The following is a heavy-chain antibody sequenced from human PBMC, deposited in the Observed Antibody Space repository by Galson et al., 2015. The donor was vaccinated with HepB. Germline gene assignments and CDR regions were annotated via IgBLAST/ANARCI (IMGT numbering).Heavy chain of an antibody. D-gene: IGHD5-18*01. CDR1: RFTFSNAW. Sequence: SLRLSCAASRFTFSNAWMSWVRQAPGKGLEWVGRIKSKTDGGTTDYAAPVKGRFTISRDDSKDTLYLQMNSLKTEDTAVYYCTHLQLWFYIGDYRGQGTLVTVSS. CDR2: IKSKTDGGTT. V-gene: IGHV3-15*01. J-gene: IGHJ4*02. CDR3: THLQLWFYIGDY.